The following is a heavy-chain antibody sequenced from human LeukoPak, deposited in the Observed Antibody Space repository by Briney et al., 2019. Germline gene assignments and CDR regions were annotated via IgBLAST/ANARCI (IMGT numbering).Heavy chain of an antibody. CDR2: ISGSGGTT. Sequence: GGSLRLSCAASGFTFSTFAMSWVRQAPGKGLEWVSGISGSGGTTYYADSVKGRFTISRGNSKNTLYLQMNSLRAEDTAVYYCAKKRGYSGSYFDYWGQGTLVTVSS. CDR3: AKKRGYSGSYFDY. V-gene: IGHV3-23*01. CDR1: GFTFSTFA. D-gene: IGHD1-26*01. J-gene: IGHJ4*02.